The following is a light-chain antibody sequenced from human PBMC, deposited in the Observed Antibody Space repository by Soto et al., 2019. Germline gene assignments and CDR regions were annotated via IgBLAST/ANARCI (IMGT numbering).Light chain of an antibody. CDR3: QQYHVYPLT. V-gene: IGKV1-16*02. J-gene: IGKJ4*01. Sequence: DIQMTQSPSSLSASVGDRVIITCRASHDIGNKIAWFQQKPGKGPKSLIYDASLLQSGVPSKFSGSRSATDFTLTIINLQPEDFATYYCQQYHVYPLTFGGGTKLEIK. CDR1: HDIGNK. CDR2: DAS.